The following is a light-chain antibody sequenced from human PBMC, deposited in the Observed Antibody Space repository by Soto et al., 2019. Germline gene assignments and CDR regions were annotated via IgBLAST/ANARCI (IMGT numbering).Light chain of an antibody. V-gene: IGKV1-39*01. Sequence: DIQMTQSPSSLSASVGDRVTITCRASQSIRSYLNWYQQRPGKAPQLLIYGASSLQSGVPSRFSGSGSGTDFTLTISSLQPEDFATYYGHQSYTFPRTFGPGTKVDIK. CDR2: GAS. J-gene: IGKJ3*01. CDR1: QSIRSY. CDR3: HQSYTFPRT.